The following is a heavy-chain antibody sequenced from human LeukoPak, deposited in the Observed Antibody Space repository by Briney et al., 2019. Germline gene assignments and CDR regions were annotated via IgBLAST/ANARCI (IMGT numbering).Heavy chain of an antibody. D-gene: IGHD3-10*01. CDR2: IYISGST. CDR1: GYSISSGYY. Sequence: SETLSLTCTVSGYSISSGYYWSWIRQPAGKGLEWIGHIYISGSTNYNPSLMSRVTISVDTTKNQFSLKLSSVTAADTALYYCARANSYGSGRFHWGQGTVVTVSS. V-gene: IGHV4-61*09. J-gene: IGHJ4*02. CDR3: ARANSYGSGRFH.